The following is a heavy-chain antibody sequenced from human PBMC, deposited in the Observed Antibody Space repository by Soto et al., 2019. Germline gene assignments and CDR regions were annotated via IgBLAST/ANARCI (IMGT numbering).Heavy chain of an antibody. CDR3: AKARLELPLNWFDP. Sequence: SLRLSCAASGFTFSSYGMHWVRQAPGKGLEWVAVISYDGSNKYYADSVKGRFTISRDNSKNTLYLQMNSLRAEDTAVYYCAKARLELPLNWFDPWGQGTLVTVSS. D-gene: IGHD1-7*01. J-gene: IGHJ5*02. CDR1: GFTFSSYG. V-gene: IGHV3-30*18. CDR2: ISYDGSNK.